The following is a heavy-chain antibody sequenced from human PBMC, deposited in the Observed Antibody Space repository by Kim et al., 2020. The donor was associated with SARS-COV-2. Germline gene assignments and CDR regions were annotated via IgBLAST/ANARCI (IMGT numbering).Heavy chain of an antibody. CDR2: ISYDGSNK. D-gene: IGHD6-13*01. CDR1: GFTFSSYA. J-gene: IGHJ5*02. V-gene: IGHV3-30-3*01. CDR3: AREEQMGSSSWYPWFDP. Sequence: GGSLRLSCAASGFTFSSYAMHWVRQAPGKGLEWVAVISYDGSNKYYADSVKGRFTISRDNSKNTLYLQMNSLRAEDTAVYYCAREEQMGSSSWYPWFDPWGQGTLVTVSS.